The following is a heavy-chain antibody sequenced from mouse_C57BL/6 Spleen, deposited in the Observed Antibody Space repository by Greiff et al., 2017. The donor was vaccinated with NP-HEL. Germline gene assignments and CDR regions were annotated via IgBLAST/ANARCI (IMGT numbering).Heavy chain of an antibody. CDR2: ISDGGSYT. J-gene: IGHJ4*01. V-gene: IGHV5-4*01. D-gene: IGHD1-1*01. CDR3: ARDKVYYGSSYGAMDY. Sequence: EVQGVESGGGLVKPGGSLKLSCAASGFTFSSYAMSWVRQTPEKRLEWVATISDGGSYTYYPDNVKGRFTISRDNAKNNLYLQMSHLKSEDTAMYYCARDKVYYGSSYGAMDYWGQGTSVTVSS. CDR1: GFTFSSYA.